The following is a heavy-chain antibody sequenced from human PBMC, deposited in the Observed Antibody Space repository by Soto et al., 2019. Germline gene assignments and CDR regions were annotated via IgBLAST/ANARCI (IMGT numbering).Heavy chain of an antibody. J-gene: IGHJ4*02. CDR3: VRGAALRYFDWV. D-gene: IGHD3-9*01. V-gene: IGHV3-53*04. Sequence: EVQLVESGGGLVQPGGSLRLSCAASGFTVSSNYMSWDRQAPGKGLEWVSVIYSGGSTYYADSVKARFTISRHNSKNTLYPQMISMRAEDTAVYYCVRGAALRYFDWVWGQGTLVTVSS. CDR1: GFTVSSNY. CDR2: IYSGGST.